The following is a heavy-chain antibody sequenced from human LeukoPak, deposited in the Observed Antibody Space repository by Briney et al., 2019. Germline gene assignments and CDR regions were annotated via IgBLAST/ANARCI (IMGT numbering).Heavy chain of an antibody. CDR3: AREFASTLNYYYYMDV. Sequence: SETLSLTCTVSGVSISSSSYYWGWIRQRPGKGLEWIGSIYYSWSNYYKPSLKSRVTISVDTSKNQFSLKLSSVTAADTAVYYCAREFASTLNYYYYMDVWGKGTTVTVSS. CDR2: IYYSWSN. CDR1: GVSISSSSYY. D-gene: IGHD3-10*01. V-gene: IGHV4-39*07. J-gene: IGHJ6*03.